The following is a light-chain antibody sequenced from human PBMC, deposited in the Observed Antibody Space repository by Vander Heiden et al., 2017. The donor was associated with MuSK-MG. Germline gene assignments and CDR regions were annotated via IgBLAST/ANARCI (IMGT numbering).Light chain of an antibody. Sequence: DIQMTQSPSSLSASVGDRVTITCRASQSISSYLNWYQQKPGKAPKLLIYAASSLQSGVPSRFSGSGSGTDFTLTISSLQLEDFATYYCQQSDSTPWTFGQGTKVEIK. CDR1: QSISSY. CDR2: AAS. CDR3: QQSDSTPWT. V-gene: IGKV1-39*01. J-gene: IGKJ1*01.